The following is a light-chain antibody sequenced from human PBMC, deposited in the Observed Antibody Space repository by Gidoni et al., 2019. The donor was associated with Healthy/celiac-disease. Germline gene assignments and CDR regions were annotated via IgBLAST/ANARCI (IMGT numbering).Light chain of an antibody. J-gene: IGKJ1*01. V-gene: IGKV3-20*01. CDR3: QQYGSSPT. CDR1: QSVSSSY. CDR2: GAS. Sequence: EIVFTQSPGTLSLSAGERATLSCRASQSVSSSYLAWYQQKPGQAPRLLIYGASSRATGIPDMFSSSGSGTDITLTISRLEPEDFAVYYCQQYGSSPTFGQGTKVEIK.